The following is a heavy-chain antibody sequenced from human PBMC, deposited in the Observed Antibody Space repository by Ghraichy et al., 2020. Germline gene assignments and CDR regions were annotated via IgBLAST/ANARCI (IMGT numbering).Heavy chain of an antibody. J-gene: IGHJ4*02. Sequence: GESLNISCAASGFTFSSYAMSWVRQAPGKGLEWVSTISVTGGSTYYADSVKGRFTISRDNSRNTLYLQMNSLRAEDTAVYYCAKGFGFSVGASDYWGQGTLVTVSS. D-gene: IGHD1-26*01. V-gene: IGHV3-23*01. CDR3: AKGFGFSVGASDY. CDR2: ISVTGGST. CDR1: GFTFSSYA.